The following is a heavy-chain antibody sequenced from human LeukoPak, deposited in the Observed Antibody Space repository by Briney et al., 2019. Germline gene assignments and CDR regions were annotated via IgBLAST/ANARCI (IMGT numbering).Heavy chain of an antibody. J-gene: IGHJ6*03. Sequence: GGSLRLSCAASGFTFSSYGMSWVRQAPGKGLEWVSSISSSSSYIYYADSVKGRFTISRDNAKNSLYLQMNSLRAEDTAVYYCARDSCSGGSCYPYYYYYMDVWGKGTTVTISS. CDR1: GFTFSSYG. CDR3: ARDSCSGGSCYPYYYYYMDV. CDR2: ISSSSSYI. D-gene: IGHD2-15*01. V-gene: IGHV3-21*01.